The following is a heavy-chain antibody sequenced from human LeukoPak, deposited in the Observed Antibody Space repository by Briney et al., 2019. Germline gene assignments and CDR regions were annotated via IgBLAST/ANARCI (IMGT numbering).Heavy chain of an antibody. J-gene: IGHJ5*02. CDR1: GFTFSSYG. Sequence: LRLSCAASGFTFSSYGMHWIRQPPGKGLEWIGYIYHNGNTNYNPSLKSRVTLSVDTSKNQFSLKLSSVTAADAAVYYCARGDRVDSSSWYNWFDPWGQGTLVTVSS. D-gene: IGHD6-13*01. CDR3: ARGDRVDSSSWYNWFDP. CDR2: IYHNGNT. V-gene: IGHV4-59*01.